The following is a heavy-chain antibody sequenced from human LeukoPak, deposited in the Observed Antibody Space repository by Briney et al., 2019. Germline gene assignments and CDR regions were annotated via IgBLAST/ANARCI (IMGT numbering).Heavy chain of an antibody. CDR3: ARDLYYGSGYFDY. CDR1: GGSISSSSYY. J-gene: IGHJ4*02. D-gene: IGHD3-10*01. Sequence: SETLSLTCTVSGGSISSSSYYWGWIRQPPGKGLEWIGSIYYSGSTYYNPSLKSRVTMSVDTSKNQFSLKLSSVTAADTAVYYCARDLYYGSGYFDYWGQGTLVTVSS. CDR2: IYYSGST. V-gene: IGHV4-39*07.